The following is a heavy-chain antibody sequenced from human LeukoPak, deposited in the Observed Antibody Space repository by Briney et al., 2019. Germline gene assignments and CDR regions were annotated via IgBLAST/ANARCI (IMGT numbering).Heavy chain of an antibody. CDR1: SGSLGRFY. D-gene: IGHD3-22*01. Sequence: SDTQSPIRSACSGSLGRFYLSCIRRTPGQGLEWIGYIYYSGSTNYNPSLKSRVTISVDTSKNQFSLKLSSVTAADTAVYYCARDVSRSSGYYGATFDYWGQGTPVTGSS. CDR3: ARDVSRSSGYYGATFDY. J-gene: IGHJ4*02. CDR2: IYYSGST. V-gene: IGHV4-59*01.